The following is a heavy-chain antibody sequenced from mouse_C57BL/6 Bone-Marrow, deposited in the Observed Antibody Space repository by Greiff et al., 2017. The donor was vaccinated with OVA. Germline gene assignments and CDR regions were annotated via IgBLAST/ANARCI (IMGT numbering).Heavy chain of an antibody. J-gene: IGHJ3*01. Sequence: QVQLKESGAELAKPGASVKLSCKASGYTFTSYWMYWVKQRPGQGLEWIGYINPSSGYTKYNQKFKDKATLTADKSSSTAYMQLSSLTYEDSAVYYCARHYYGSSPAWFAYWGQGTLVTVSA. CDR1: GYTFTSYW. CDR2: INPSSGYT. CDR3: ARHYYGSSPAWFAY. D-gene: IGHD1-1*01. V-gene: IGHV1-7*01.